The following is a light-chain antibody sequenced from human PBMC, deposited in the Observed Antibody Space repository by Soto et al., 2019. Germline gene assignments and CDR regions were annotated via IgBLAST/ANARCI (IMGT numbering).Light chain of an antibody. CDR3: SSYTSSSNSVV. V-gene: IGLV2-14*01. CDR2: DVS. CDR1: SSDVGGYNY. Sequence: QSALTQPASVSGSPGQSITISCTGTSSDVGGYNYVSWYQQHPGKAPKLMIYDVSNRPSGVSNRFSGSKSGNTASLTISGLQAGDEADYYCSSYTSSSNSVVFGGGTKLTVL. J-gene: IGLJ2*01.